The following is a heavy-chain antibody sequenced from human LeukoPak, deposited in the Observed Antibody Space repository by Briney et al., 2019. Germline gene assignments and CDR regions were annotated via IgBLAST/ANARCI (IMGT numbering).Heavy chain of an antibody. J-gene: IGHJ3*02. CDR2: ISSSSSYI. D-gene: IGHD4-17*01. Sequence: GGSLRLSCAASGFTFSSYSMNWARQAPGKGLEWVSSISSSSSYIYYADSVKGRFTISRDNAKNSLYLQMNSLRAEDTAVYYCARATDYGDYVWAFDIWGQGTMVTVSS. CDR3: ARATDYGDYVWAFDI. CDR1: GFTFSSYS. V-gene: IGHV3-21*01.